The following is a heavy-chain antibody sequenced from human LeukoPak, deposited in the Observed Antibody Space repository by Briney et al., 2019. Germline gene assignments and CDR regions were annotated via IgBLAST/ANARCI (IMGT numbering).Heavy chain of an antibody. V-gene: IGHV3-33*01. CDR2: IWYDGSDK. Sequence: GRSLRLSCAASGFTFSSYGMHWVRQAPGKGLEWVAVIWYDGSDKYYADSVKGRFTISRENSKNTLYLQMNSLRAEDTAVYYCARASDLDYWGQGTLVTVSS. CDR1: GFTFSSYG. J-gene: IGHJ4*02. CDR3: ARASDLDY. D-gene: IGHD2-21*02.